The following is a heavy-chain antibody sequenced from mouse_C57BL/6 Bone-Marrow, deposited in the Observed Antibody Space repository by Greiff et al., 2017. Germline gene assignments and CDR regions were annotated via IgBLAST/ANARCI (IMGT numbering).Heavy chain of an antibody. CDR2: IDPNSGGT. CDR1: GYTFTSYW. V-gene: IGHV1-72*01. CDR3: ARSSYYYGGAMDY. Sequence: QVQLKQPGAELVKPGASVKLSCKASGYTFTSYWMHWVKQRPGRGLEWIGRIDPNSGGTKYNEKFKSKATLTVDKPSSTAYMQLSSLTSEDSAVYYCARSSYYYGGAMDYWGQGTSVTVSS. J-gene: IGHJ4*01. D-gene: IGHD1-1*01.